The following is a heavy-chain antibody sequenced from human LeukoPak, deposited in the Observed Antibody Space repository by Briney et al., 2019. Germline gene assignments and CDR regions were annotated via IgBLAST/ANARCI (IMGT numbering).Heavy chain of an antibody. D-gene: IGHD3-16*01. CDR1: GFTFSSYE. CDR3: ARRDYQGAFDI. J-gene: IGHJ3*02. V-gene: IGHV3-48*03. Sequence: GGSLRLSCAASGFTFSSYEMNWVRQAPGKGLEWVSYISSSGSTIYYADSVKGRFTISRDNAKNSLYLQMNSLRAEDTAVYYCARRDYQGAFDIWGQGTMVTVSS. CDR2: ISSSGSTI.